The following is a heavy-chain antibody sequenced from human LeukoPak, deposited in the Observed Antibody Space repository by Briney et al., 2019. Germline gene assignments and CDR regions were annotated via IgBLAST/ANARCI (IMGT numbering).Heavy chain of an antibody. Sequence: ASVKVSCKASGYTFTSYAMNWVRQAPGQGLEWMGWINTNTGNPTYAQGFTGRFVFSLDTSVSTAYLQISSLKAEDTAVYYCARDPTYYDFWSGYSGWFDPWGQGTLVTVSS. J-gene: IGHJ5*02. V-gene: IGHV7-4-1*02. D-gene: IGHD3-3*01. CDR1: GYTFTSYA. CDR2: INTNTGNP. CDR3: ARDPTYYDFWSGYSGWFDP.